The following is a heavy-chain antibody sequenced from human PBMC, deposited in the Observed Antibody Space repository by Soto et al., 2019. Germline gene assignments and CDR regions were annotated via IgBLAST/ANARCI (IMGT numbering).Heavy chain of an antibody. Sequence: PGGSLRLSCAASGFTFSSYGMHWVRQAPGKGLEWVAVIWYDGSNKYYADSVKGRFTISRDNSKNTLYLQMNSLRAEDTAVYYCARDKYYYDSSGFQHWGQGTLVTVSS. CDR2: IWYDGSNK. D-gene: IGHD3-22*01. V-gene: IGHV3-33*01. J-gene: IGHJ1*01. CDR1: GFTFSSYG. CDR3: ARDKYYYDSSGFQH.